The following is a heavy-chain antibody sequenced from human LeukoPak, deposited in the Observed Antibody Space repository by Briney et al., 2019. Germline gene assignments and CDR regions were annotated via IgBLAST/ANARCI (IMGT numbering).Heavy chain of an antibody. Sequence: PSQTLSLTCTVSGGSISSGSYYWSWIRQPAGKGLEWIGHIYTSGTTSYNSSLKSRLSLSRDTSKNQFSLRLTSVTAADTAVYYCARQTGSGLFILPGGQGTLVTVSS. CDR2: IYTSGTT. CDR3: ARQTGSGLFILP. CDR1: GGSISSGSYY. D-gene: IGHD3/OR15-3a*01. J-gene: IGHJ4*02. V-gene: IGHV4-61*09.